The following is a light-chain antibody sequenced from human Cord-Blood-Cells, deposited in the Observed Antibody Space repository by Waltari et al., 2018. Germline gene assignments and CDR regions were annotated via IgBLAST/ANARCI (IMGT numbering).Light chain of an antibody. CDR2: GAS. J-gene: IGKJ4*01. Sequence: EIVLTQSPATLSLSPRERATLSRRASQSASRNLAWYQQKPGQAPRHHIYGASTRATGTPASFSGNGSGAEFTLTISSLRSEDFAVYYCQQYKNCPLTFGGGTKVEIK. CDR3: QQYKNCPLT. CDR1: QSASRN. V-gene: IGKV3-15*01.